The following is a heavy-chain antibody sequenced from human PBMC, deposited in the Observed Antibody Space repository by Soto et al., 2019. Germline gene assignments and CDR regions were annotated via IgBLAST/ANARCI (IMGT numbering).Heavy chain of an antibody. J-gene: IGHJ4*02. CDR2: ISYDGSNK. V-gene: IGHV3-30*18. CDR1: GFTFTSYG. CDR3: AKDGGRVAAADTKGRDPTSIDY. D-gene: IGHD6-13*01. Sequence: GRSLRLSCAASGFTFTSYGIHWVRQAPGKGLEWVAVISYDGSNKYYADSVKGRFTISRDNSKNTLYLQMNSLRAEDTAVYYCAKDGGRVAAADTKGRDPTSIDYWGQGTLVTVSS.